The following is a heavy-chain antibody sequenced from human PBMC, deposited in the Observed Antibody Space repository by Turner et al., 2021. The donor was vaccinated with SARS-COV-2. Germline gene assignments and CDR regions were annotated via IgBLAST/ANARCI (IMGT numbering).Heavy chain of an antibody. J-gene: IGHJ3*02. Sequence: EVQLLESGGGVVQPGGSLRIPCAASGFTFTSYAMGWVRQAPGKGREWVSTIGASGGTTYYADSVKGRFTISRDNSKNTLYLQMNSLRVEDTAVYYCARTIAVAGSGEAFDIWGQGTMVTVSS. CDR3: ARTIAVAGSGEAFDI. V-gene: IGHV3-23*01. CDR1: GFTFTSYA. CDR2: IGASGGTT. D-gene: IGHD6-19*01.